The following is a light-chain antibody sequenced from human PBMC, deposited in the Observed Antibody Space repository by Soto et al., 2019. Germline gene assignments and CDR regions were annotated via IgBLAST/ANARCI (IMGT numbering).Light chain of an antibody. V-gene: IGKV3-20*01. J-gene: IGKJ5*01. Sequence: EIVLTQSPGTLSLSPGERATLSCRASQSISSNYLAWYQQKPGQAPRLLIYGASSRATGIPDRFSGSGSGTTFTLTISRLEPEDCAVYYCQRYGRSPPIKFGQGTRREIK. CDR1: QSISSNY. CDR2: GAS. CDR3: QRYGRSPPIK.